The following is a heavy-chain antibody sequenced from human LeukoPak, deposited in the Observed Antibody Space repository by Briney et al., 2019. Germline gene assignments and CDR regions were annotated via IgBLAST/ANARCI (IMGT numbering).Heavy chain of an antibody. J-gene: IGHJ5*02. D-gene: IGHD3-10*01. CDR1: GGSFSPYF. CDR3: ARDDYRGVTNFDP. CDR2: ISYTGST. Sequence: SETLSLTCTVSGGSFSPYFWSCIRQPPGKGLEWIGYISYTGSTNYNPSLKSRVTISVDTSKNQFSLQLTSVTAADTAVYYCARDDYRGVTNFDPWGQGTLVNVSS. V-gene: IGHV4-59*01.